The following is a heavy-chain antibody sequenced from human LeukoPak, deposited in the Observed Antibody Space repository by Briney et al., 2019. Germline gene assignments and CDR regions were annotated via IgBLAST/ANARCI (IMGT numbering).Heavy chain of an antibody. CDR3: ARAARPIYYYYMDV. V-gene: IGHV1-18*01. CDR1: GYTFTSYG. CDR2: ISAYNGNT. J-gene: IGHJ6*03. Sequence: ASVKVSCKASGYTFTSYGISWVRQAPGQGLEWMGWISAYNGNTNYAQKLQGRVTMTTDTSTSTAYMELRSLRSDDTAVYYCARAARPIYYYYMDVWGKGTTVTVSS. D-gene: IGHD6-6*01.